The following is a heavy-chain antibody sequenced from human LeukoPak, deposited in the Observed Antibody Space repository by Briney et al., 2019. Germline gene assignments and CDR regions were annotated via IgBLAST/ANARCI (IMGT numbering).Heavy chain of an antibody. V-gene: IGHV4-59*08. Sequence: SETLSLTCTVSGGSISGYYWSWIRQPPGKGVEWIGYIYYTGSTNYNPSLKSRVTISVDTSKNQFSLKLSSVTAADTAVYYCARRGYSGYERFDYWGQGTLVTASA. J-gene: IGHJ4*02. CDR1: GGSISGYY. CDR3: ARRGYSGYERFDY. D-gene: IGHD5-12*01. CDR2: IYYTGST.